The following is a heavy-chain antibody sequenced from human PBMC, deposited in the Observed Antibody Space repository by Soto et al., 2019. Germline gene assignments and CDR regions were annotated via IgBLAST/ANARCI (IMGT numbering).Heavy chain of an antibody. CDR3: ARVRRNENYDFWSGYPSFDY. D-gene: IGHD3-3*01. CDR1: GGTFSSYA. J-gene: IGHJ4*02. V-gene: IGHV1-69*01. Sequence: QVQLVQSGAEVKKPGSSVKVSCKASGGTFSSYAISWVRQAPGQGLEWMGGIIPIFGTANYAQKFQGRVTITADESTSTAYMELSSLRSEDTAVYYCARVRRNENYDFWSGYPSFDYWGQGTLVTVSS. CDR2: IIPIFGTA.